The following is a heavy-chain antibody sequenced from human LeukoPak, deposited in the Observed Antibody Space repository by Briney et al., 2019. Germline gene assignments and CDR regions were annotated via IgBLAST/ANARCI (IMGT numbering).Heavy chain of an antibody. CDR2: INPNSGGT. J-gene: IGHJ4*02. V-gene: IGHV1-2*06. CDR3: VREEGYCSSTSCSAPFDY. D-gene: IGHD2-2*01. Sequence: ASVKVSCKTSEYTFIGYYMHWVRQAPGQGLEWMGRINPNSGGTNYAQKFQGRVTMTRDTSISTAYMELSRLRSDDTAVYYCVREEGYCSSTSCSAPFDYWGQGTLVTVSS. CDR1: EYTFIGYY.